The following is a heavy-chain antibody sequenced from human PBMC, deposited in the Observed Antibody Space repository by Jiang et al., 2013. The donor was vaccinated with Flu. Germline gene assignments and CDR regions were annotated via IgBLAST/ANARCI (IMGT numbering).Heavy chain of an antibody. D-gene: IGHD5-12*01. Sequence: QLLESGGGLVQPGGSLRLSCAASEFTFGSYWMNWVRQAPGKGLEWVANIKQDGTEKYYVDSVKGRFTISRDNAKSSLYLQMNSLTAEDTAVYYCAREYGGYTNWYFDLWGRGTLVTVSS. J-gene: IGHJ2*01. CDR2: IKQDGTEK. CDR3: AREYGGYTNWYFDL. CDR1: EFTFGSYW. V-gene: IGHV3-7*03.